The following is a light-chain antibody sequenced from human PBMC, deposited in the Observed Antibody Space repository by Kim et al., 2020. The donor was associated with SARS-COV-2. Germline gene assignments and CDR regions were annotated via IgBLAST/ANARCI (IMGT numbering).Light chain of an antibody. J-gene: IGKJ5*01. CDR2: GAS. Sequence: SPGERAPLSCRASQSVSTNVAWYQHKPGQSPRLLIFGASTRATGVPARFSGSGSGTEFTLSISSLQSEDFAVYYCQQYDIWPPITFGQGTRLEIK. CDR1: QSVSTN. V-gene: IGKV3-15*01. CDR3: QQYDIWPPIT.